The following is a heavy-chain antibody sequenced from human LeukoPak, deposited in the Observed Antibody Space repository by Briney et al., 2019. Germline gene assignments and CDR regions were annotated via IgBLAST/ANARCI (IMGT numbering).Heavy chain of an antibody. CDR2: INTNSGAT. V-gene: IGHV1-2*02. Sequence: ASVKVSCKASGYTFTGYSMRWVRQAPGQGLEWMGWINTNSGATNYAQKFQGRVTMTRDTSISTAYMELSSLRSEDTAVYYCASRYYYERSGRPRGLDIWGQKTMLTVSS. CDR3: ASRYYYERSGRPRGLDI. CDR1: GYTFTGYS. J-gene: IGHJ3*02. D-gene: IGHD3-22*01.